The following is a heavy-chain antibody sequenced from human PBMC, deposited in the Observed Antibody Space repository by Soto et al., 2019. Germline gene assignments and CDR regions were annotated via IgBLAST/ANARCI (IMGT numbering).Heavy chain of an antibody. CDR1: GGSISSYN. CDR2: IYPSRSS. CDR3: ARERLMVYAIPSPKNGLDP. V-gene: IGHV4-4*07. J-gene: IGHJ5*02. Sequence: SETLSLTCTVSGGSISSYNWSWIRQPAGRGLEWIGRIYPSRSSNYNPSLKSRVTMSVGTSKNQLSLMLSSVTAADTGVYYCARERLMVYAIPSPKNGLDPWGQGTLVNVS. D-gene: IGHD2-8*01.